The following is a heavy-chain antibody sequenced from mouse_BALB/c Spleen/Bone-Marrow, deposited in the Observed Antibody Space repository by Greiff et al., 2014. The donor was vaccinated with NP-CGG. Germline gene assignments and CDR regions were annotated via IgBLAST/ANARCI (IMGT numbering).Heavy chain of an antibody. Sequence: VQLQQSGAELVKPGASVKLSCTASGFNIKDTYMHWVEQRPEQGLEWIGRIDPANGNTKYDPKFQGKATITADTSSNTAYLQLSSLTSEDTAVYYCAGFGITKEEGYYYAMDYWGQGTSVTVSS. CDR1: GFNIKDTY. CDR2: IDPANGNT. D-gene: IGHD2-4*01. V-gene: IGHV14-3*02. J-gene: IGHJ4*01. CDR3: AGFGITKEEGYYYAMDY.